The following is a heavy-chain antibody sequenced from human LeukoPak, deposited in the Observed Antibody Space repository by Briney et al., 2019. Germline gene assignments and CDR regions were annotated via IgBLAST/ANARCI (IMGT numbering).Heavy chain of an antibody. Sequence: SETLSLTCAVSGGSFTGYYWSWFRQAPGKGLEGIGESHYRGATNYKPSLRSRVTISRDTSENQFSLKLSSVTAADTAVYYCARGILEYYYFDLWGRGTLVTVSS. V-gene: IGHV4-34*01. D-gene: IGHD3-3*01. CDR1: GGSFTGYY. CDR2: SHYRGAT. CDR3: ARGILEYYYFDL. J-gene: IGHJ2*01.